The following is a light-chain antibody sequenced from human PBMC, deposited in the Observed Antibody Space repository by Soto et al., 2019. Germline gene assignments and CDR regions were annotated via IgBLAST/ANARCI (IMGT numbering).Light chain of an antibody. CDR1: QGVSSNY. CDR2: GAS. J-gene: IGKJ2*01. Sequence: EIVLTQSTGTLSLSPGERATLCCRASQGVSSNYLAWYQQKPGQAPRLLIYGASRGAAGIPDRFSGSGSGTDFTLTINRLEPEDFAVYFCQQYGRSPMFTFGQGTKLEIK. V-gene: IGKV3-20*01. CDR3: QQYGRSPMFT.